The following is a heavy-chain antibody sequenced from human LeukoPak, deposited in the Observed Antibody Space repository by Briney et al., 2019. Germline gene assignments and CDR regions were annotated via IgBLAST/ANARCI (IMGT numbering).Heavy chain of an antibody. V-gene: IGHV4-4*07. D-gene: IGHD3-22*01. CDR1: GGAIISYY. Sequence: PSETLSLTCSVSGGAIISYYWSWIRQPAGKGPEWIGRIYPTGNTDYNPSLKTRVTMSTDLSKKQFSLRLRSVTAADTAVYYCARLKFYDSTGYSPGYYMDVCGKGTAVTVSS. CDR3: ARLKFYDSTGYSPGYYMDV. CDR2: IYPTGNT. J-gene: IGHJ6*03.